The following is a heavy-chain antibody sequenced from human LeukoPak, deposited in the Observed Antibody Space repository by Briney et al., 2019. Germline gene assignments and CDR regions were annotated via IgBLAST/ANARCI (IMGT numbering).Heavy chain of an antibody. CDR1: GFSLSTSGVG. D-gene: IGHD3-22*01. J-gene: IGHJ4*02. CDR2: IYWDDDK. Sequence: SGPTLLKPPQTLTLICTFSGFSLSTSGVGVAWIRQPPGKALEWLALIYWDDDKRYSPSLKSRLTITKDTSKNQVVLIMTNMDPVDTATYYCAHSSDLYDSSGSYPYYFDYWGQGTLVTVSS. CDR3: AHSSDLYDSSGSYPYYFDY. V-gene: IGHV2-5*02.